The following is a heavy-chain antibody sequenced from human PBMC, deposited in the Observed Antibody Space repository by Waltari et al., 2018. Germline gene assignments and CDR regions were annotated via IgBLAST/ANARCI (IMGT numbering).Heavy chain of an antibody. V-gene: IGHV4-34*01. CDR3: ARAAYCSSTSCPSVDY. Sequence: QVQLQQWGAGLLKPSETLSLTCAVYGGSFSGYYWSWIRQPPGKGLEWIGEINHSGSTNYNPSLKGRVTISVDTSKNQFSLKLSSVTAADTAVYYCARAAYCSSTSCPSVDYWGQGTLVTVSS. CDR1: GGSFSGYY. J-gene: IGHJ4*02. D-gene: IGHD2-2*01. CDR2: INHSGST.